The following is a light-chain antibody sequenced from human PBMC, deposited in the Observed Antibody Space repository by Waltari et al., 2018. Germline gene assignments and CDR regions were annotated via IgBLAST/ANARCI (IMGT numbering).Light chain of an antibody. V-gene: IGKV3-11*01. CDR1: QSINNY. J-gene: IGKJ4*01. CDR2: DAS. Sequence: EIVLTQSPATLSLSPGERAPLSCRASQSINNYLAWYQHKPGQPPRLLIYDASNRATGVPARFSGGGSGTDFTLTISSLDPEDFAVYYCHHRSTWSLTFGGGTEVEI. CDR3: HHRSTWSLT.